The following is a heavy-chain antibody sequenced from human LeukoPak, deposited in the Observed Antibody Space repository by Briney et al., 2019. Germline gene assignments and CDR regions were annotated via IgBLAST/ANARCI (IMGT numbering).Heavy chain of an antibody. V-gene: IGHV3-21*01. D-gene: IGHD3-22*01. CDR3: ARDRSQYYDSSGYYHDY. J-gene: IGHJ4*02. Sequence: PGGSLRLSCAASGFTFSSHSMNWVRQAPGKGLEWVSSISSSSSYIYYADSVEGLFTISRNNAENSLYLQMNSLRAEDTAVYYCARDRSQYYDSSGYYHDYWGQGTLVTVSS. CDR2: ISSSSSYI. CDR1: GFTFSSHS.